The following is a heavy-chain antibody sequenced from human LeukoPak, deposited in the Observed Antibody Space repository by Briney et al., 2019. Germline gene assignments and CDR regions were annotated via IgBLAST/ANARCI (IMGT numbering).Heavy chain of an antibody. CDR3: GRPLYGDEIDY. CDR2: IYGGGST. J-gene: IGHJ4*02. Sequence: PGGSLRLSCAASGFTVSSSYMIWVRQAPGKGLEWVSIIYGGGSTYYADSVKGRFIISRDNSKNTLCLQMNSLRAEDTAVYYCGRPLYGDEIDYWGQGPLVTVYS. D-gene: IGHD4-17*01. V-gene: IGHV3-66*02. CDR1: GFTVSSSY.